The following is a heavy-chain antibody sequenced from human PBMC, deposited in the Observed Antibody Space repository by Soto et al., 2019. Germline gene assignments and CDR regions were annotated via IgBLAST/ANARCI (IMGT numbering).Heavy chain of an antibody. J-gene: IGHJ6*02. CDR1: GFTFSSYA. CDR3: AKDLVDCSSTSCYTGDYYYYGMDV. D-gene: IGHD2-2*02. Sequence: PGGSLRLSCAASGFTFSSYAMSWVRQAPGKGLEWVSAISGSGGSTYYADSVKGRFTISRDNSKNTLYLQMNSLRAEDTAVYYCAKDLVDCSSTSCYTGDYYYYGMDVWGQGTTVTVSS. CDR2: ISGSGGST. V-gene: IGHV3-23*01.